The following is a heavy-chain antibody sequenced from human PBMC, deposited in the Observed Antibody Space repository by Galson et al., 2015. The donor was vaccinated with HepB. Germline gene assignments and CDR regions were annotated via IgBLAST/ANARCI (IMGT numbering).Heavy chain of an antibody. CDR3: AKLIVVVTGGEDPLDAFDI. CDR2: ISYDGSNK. D-gene: IGHD2-21*02. Sequence: SLRLSCAASGFTFSSYGMHWVRQAPGRGLEWVAVISYDGSNKYYADSVKGRFTISRDNSKNTLYLQMNSLRAEDTAVYYCAKLIVVVTGGEDPLDAFDIWGQGTMVTVSS. J-gene: IGHJ3*02. CDR1: GFTFSSYG. V-gene: IGHV3-30*18.